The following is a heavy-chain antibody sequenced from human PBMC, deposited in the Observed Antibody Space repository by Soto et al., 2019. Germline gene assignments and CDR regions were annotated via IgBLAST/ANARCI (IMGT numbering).Heavy chain of an antibody. V-gene: IGHV1-18*01. J-gene: IGHJ6*01. CDR3: ARELRGLHQDYGMDV. Sequence: QVQLVQSGAEVKKPGASVKVSCKASGYTFTSYGISWVRQAPGQGLEWMGWISAYNGNTNYAQKLQGRVTMPTDTSTSTAYMELRSLRSADTAVYYCARELRGLHQDYGMDVWGQGTTVTVSS. D-gene: IGHD2-15*01. CDR2: ISAYNGNT. CDR1: GYTFTSYG.